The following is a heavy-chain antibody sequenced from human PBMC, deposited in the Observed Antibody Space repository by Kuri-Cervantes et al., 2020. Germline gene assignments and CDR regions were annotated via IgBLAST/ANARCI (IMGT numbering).Heavy chain of an antibody. CDR3: ATVRPAPVVVVALDAFDI. CDR2: ISYDGSNK. D-gene: IGHD2-15*01. V-gene: IGHV3-30-3*01. J-gene: IGHJ3*02. CDR1: GFTFSSYA. Sequence: GGSLRLSCAASGFTFSSYAMHWVRQAPGKGLEWVAVISYDGSNKYYADSVKGRFTISRDNSKNTLYLQMNSLRSEDTAVYYCATVRPAPVVVVALDAFDIWGQGTMVTVSS.